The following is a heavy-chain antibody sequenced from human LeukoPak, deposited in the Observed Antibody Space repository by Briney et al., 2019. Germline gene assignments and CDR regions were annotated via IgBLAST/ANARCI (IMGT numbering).Heavy chain of an antibody. D-gene: IGHD2-15*01. Sequence: PSETLSLTCTVSGCSIIGYYWSWIRQPPGKGLEWIGYIYYSGSTNYNPSLKSRVTISGDTSKNHLSLKLSSVTAADTAVYYCARDLADCSGGSCYDNWGRGTLVTVSS. CDR2: IYYSGST. V-gene: IGHV4-59*12. CDR1: GCSIIGYY. CDR3: ARDLADCSGGSCYDN. J-gene: IGHJ4*02.